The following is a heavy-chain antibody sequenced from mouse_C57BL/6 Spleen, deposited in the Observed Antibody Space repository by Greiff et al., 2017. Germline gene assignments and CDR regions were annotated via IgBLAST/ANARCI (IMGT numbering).Heavy chain of an antibody. D-gene: IGHD2-4*01. CDR3: AGDYDDGGYFDY. Sequence: EVQGVESGGGLVKPGGSLKLSCAASGFTFSDYGMHWVRRAPEKGLEWVAYISSGSSTIYYADTVKGRFTISRDNAKNTLFLQMTSLRSEDTAMYYCAGDYDDGGYFDYWGQGTTLTVSS. J-gene: IGHJ2*01. V-gene: IGHV5-17*01. CDR2: ISSGSSTI. CDR1: GFTFSDYG.